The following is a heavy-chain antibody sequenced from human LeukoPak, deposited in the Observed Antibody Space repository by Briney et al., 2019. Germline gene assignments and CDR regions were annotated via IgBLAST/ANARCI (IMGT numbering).Heavy chain of an antibody. CDR1: GYTFTNYG. D-gene: IGHD3-3*01. CDR3: ARKAVLRGYFDF. Sequence: AAVKVSCKASGYTFTNYGISWVRQAPGQGLEWMGWINTDNGDTNYAQKLQGRVTMTTDTSTSTAYMELRSLRSDDTAVYYCARKAVLRGYFDFWGQGTLVIVSS. V-gene: IGHV1-18*01. CDR2: INTDNGDT. J-gene: IGHJ4*02.